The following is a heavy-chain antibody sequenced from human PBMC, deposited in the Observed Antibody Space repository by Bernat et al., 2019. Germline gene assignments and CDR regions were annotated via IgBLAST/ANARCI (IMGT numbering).Heavy chain of an antibody. CDR1: GFTFNEYG. Sequence: EVQLVESGGGVVRPGGSLRLSCAASGFTFNEYGMSWVRQAPGKGLEWVSGINWNGVSTGYADSVKGRLTIPRDDAKNSRYLQMTSLRAEDTAFYYCARDPAVVAMVRGAPVDYWGQGILVTVSS. CDR2: INWNGVST. J-gene: IGHJ4*02. CDR3: ARDPAVVAMVRGAPVDY. D-gene: IGHD3-10*01. V-gene: IGHV3-20*04.